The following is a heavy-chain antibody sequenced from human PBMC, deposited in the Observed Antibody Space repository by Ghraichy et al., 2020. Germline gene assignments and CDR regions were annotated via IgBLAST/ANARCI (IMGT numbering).Heavy chain of an antibody. CDR2: IKNDGSEK. Sequence: GGSLRLSCAASGFTLSNYWMTWIRQAPGKGLEWVATIKNDGSEKYYGGSVKGRFTISRDNAKNSLYLQMNGLRAEDTAVHYCARDYYYVSSGFFGRFDSWGQGTLVTVSS. D-gene: IGHD3-22*01. CDR1: GFTLSNYW. V-gene: IGHV3-7*03. CDR3: ARDYYYVSSGFFGRFDS. J-gene: IGHJ4*02.